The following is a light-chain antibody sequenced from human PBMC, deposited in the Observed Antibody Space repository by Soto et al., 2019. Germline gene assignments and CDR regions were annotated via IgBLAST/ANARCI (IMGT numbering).Light chain of an antibody. J-gene: IGKJ1*01. CDR1: QSISVW. CDR2: DAS. Sequence: IHMTHSPSTLSASVVYRVTITCLSSQSISVWLAWYQQKPGKAPKLLIYDASSLESGVPSRFRGSGSGTEFTLTISSLQPDDFATYYCQQYNTYSGGAFGQGTKVDTK. V-gene: IGKV1-5*01. CDR3: QQYNTYSGGA.